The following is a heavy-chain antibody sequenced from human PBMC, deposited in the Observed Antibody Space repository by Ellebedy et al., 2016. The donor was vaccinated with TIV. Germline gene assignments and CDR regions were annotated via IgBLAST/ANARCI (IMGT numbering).Heavy chain of an antibody. Sequence: MPSETLSLTCTVSGGSISSYYWSWIRQPPGKGLEWIGYIYYSGSTNYNPSLKSRVTISVDTSKNQFSLKLSSVTAADTAVYYCARRSGSYYYFDYWGQGTLVTVSS. D-gene: IGHD1-26*01. CDR2: IYYSGST. CDR1: GGSISSYY. V-gene: IGHV4-59*08. CDR3: ARRSGSYYYFDY. J-gene: IGHJ4*02.